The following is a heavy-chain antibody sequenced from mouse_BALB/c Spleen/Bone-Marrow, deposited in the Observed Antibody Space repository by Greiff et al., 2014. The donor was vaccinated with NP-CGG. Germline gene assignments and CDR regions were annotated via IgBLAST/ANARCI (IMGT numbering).Heavy chain of an antibody. CDR1: GYTFTDYY. Sequence: VQLQQSGPELVKPGASVKVSCKASGYTFTDYYMDWVKQSHGGSFEWIGRVNPYNGGTSYNQKFKGKATLTVDKSSSTAYMELNSLTSEDSAVYYCARGIYYGNYFDYWGQGTTLTVSS. V-gene: IGHV1-19*01. CDR2: VNPYNGGT. D-gene: IGHD2-1*01. J-gene: IGHJ2*01. CDR3: ARGIYYGNYFDY.